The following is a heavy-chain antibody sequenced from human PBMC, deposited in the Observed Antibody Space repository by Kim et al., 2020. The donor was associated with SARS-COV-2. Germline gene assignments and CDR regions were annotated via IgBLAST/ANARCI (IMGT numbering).Heavy chain of an antibody. Sequence: ASVKVSCKASGYTFTSYGISWVRQAPGQGLEWVGWISAYNGNTNYAQKLQGRVTMTTDTSTSTAYMELRSLRSDDTAVYYCARMPRIAAAGTGGGYYYYGMDVWGQGTTVTVSS. D-gene: IGHD6-13*01. V-gene: IGHV1-18*01. J-gene: IGHJ6*02. CDR2: ISAYNGNT. CDR1: GYTFTSYG. CDR3: ARMPRIAAAGTGGGYYYYGMDV.